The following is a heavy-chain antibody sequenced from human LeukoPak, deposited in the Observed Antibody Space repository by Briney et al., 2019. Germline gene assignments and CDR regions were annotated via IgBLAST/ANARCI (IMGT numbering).Heavy chain of an antibody. CDR2: ISAAGGST. J-gene: IGHJ6*03. Sequence: PGGSLRPSCAASGFTFSIYAMTWVRQGPGKGLERVSAISAAGGSTYYADSVKGRFTISRDNSKNTLYLQMNSLRVEDTAVYYCAKAGVISGTHSYYMDVWGKGTTVTVSS. CDR3: AKAGVISGTHSYYMDV. D-gene: IGHD2-15*01. CDR1: GFTFSIYA. V-gene: IGHV3-23*01.